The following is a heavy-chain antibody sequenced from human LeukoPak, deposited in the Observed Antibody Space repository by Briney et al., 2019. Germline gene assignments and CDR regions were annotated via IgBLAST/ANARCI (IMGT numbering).Heavy chain of an antibody. Sequence: PGGSLRLSCAASGFTFSSYGVHWVRQAPGKGLEWAAVISHDGSNEYYADSVKGRFTVSRDNSKNTVYLQMNSLRPEDTAVYYCTKEGYYGSGSFPDYWGQGTLVTVSS. D-gene: IGHD3-10*01. CDR1: GFTFSSYG. J-gene: IGHJ4*02. CDR3: TKEGYYGSGSFPDY. CDR2: ISHDGSNE. V-gene: IGHV3-30*18.